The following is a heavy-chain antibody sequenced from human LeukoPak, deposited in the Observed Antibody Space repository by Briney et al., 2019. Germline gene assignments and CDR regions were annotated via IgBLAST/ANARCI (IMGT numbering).Heavy chain of an antibody. CDR2: ISYDGGIK. Sequence: GRSLRLSCAASGFTFSIYAIHWVRQAPGKGLEWVALISYDGGIKYYADPVKGRFTISRDNSNNTVYLQVNSLRAEDTAVYYCARGNSINYYYFGMDVWGQGTTVTVSS. CDR1: GFTFSIYA. V-gene: IGHV3-30-3*01. CDR3: ARGNSINYYYFGMDV. J-gene: IGHJ6*02. D-gene: IGHD2-21*01.